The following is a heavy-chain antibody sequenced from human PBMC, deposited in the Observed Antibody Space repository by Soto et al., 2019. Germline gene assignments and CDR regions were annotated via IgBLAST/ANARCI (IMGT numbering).Heavy chain of an antibody. CDR2: IFYSGST. CDR3: ARTVEMAAILDFYYYYGLDV. CDR1: GGSISSSYHY. V-gene: IGHV4-39*01. J-gene: IGHJ6*02. D-gene: IGHD3-3*02. Sequence: SETLSLTCTVSGGSISSSYHYWGWIRQPPGKGLEWIGNIFYSGSTYYNPSLQRRVTISVDTSKNQFSLRLNSVTAADTAVYYCARTVEMAAILDFYYYYGLDVWGQGTTVTVS.